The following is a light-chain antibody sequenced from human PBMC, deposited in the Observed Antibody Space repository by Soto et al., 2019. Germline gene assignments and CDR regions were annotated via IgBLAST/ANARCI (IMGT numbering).Light chain of an antibody. CDR3: QQSYSTPPK. CDR2: AAS. V-gene: IGKV1-39*01. J-gene: IGKJ1*01. CDR1: QIITSY. Sequence: DIQMTQSPSSLSASVVDRVTITFRASQIITSYLNWYQQKPGKAPKVLIYAASTLQSGVPSRFSGSGSGTDFTLTISSLQPEDFATYYCQQSYSTPPKFGQGTKVDIK.